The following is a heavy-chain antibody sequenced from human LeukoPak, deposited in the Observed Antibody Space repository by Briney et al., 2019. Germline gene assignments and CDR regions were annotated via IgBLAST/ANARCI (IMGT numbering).Heavy chain of an antibody. CDR3: ARLLDNDSSGDPDTFDM. Sequence: PSETLSLTCSVSGGSISRHFWSWIRQPPGKGLEWIAFIHYSGRTKYNPSLQSRVTISIDTSENNFSLKLTSVTAADTAAYYCARLLDNDSSGDPDTFDMWGQGTVVTVSS. V-gene: IGHV4-59*11. CDR2: IHYSGRT. J-gene: IGHJ3*02. D-gene: IGHD3-22*01. CDR1: GGSISRHF.